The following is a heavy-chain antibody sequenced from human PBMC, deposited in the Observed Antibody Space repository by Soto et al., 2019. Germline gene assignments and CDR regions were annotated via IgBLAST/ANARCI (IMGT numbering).Heavy chain of an antibody. J-gene: IGHJ4*02. CDR1: GFTFSSYG. CDR3: ARDNAGRSDY. D-gene: IGHD2-8*01. Sequence: QVHLVESGGGVVQPGRSLRLSCAASGFTFSSYGMHWVRQAPGKGLKWVAVIWYDGSQKYYADSVKGRFTISRDNSKNTLYLQMNSLRAEDRAVYYCARDNAGRSDYWGQGTLVTVSS. CDR2: IWYDGSQK. V-gene: IGHV3-33*01.